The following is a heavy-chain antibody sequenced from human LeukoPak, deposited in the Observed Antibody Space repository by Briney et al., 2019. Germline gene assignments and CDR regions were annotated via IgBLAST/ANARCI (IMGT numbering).Heavy chain of an antibody. J-gene: IGHJ4*02. CDR3: THGSHSYDCSDFDR. Sequence: GGSLRLSCAASGFTFSNTWMNWVRQAPGKGLEWVGRIKSNSYGGTAEYAASVKGRLIISRDDSQNTLYLQVNSLKTEDTAVYYCTHGSHSYDCSDFDRWGQGTLVTVSS. V-gene: IGHV3-15*01. CDR2: IKSNSYGGTA. D-gene: IGHD3-22*01. CDR1: GFTFSNTW.